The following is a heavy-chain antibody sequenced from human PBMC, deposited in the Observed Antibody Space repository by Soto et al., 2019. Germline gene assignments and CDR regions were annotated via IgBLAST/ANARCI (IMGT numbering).Heavy chain of an antibody. Sequence: SETLSLTCTVSGDSVNSGTYYWSWIRQPPGKGLEWIGYIYYSGTSSYNPSLESRVTMSVDTSKKQLSLRLRSVTAADTAVYYCARLHCNSPNCVPLDPWGQGTLVTVS. CDR1: GDSVNSGTYY. V-gene: IGHV4-39*01. J-gene: IGHJ5*02. CDR2: IYYSGTS. CDR3: ARLHCNSPNCVPLDP. D-gene: IGHD2-2*01.